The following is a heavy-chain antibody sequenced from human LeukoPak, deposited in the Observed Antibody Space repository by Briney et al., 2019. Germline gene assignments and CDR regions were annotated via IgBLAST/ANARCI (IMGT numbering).Heavy chain of an antibody. Sequence: SETLSLTCNVSGDSITSGAFYWACIRQSPGKGLEWIGNVYYSGSTQYNPSLRGRVSISMDKTKNQFSLNLNSASVTDTAIYYCARRDYAAWFDPWGQGTLVTVSS. D-gene: IGHD4/OR15-4a*01. CDR2: VYYSGST. J-gene: IGHJ5*02. CDR3: ARRDYAAWFDP. CDR1: GDSITSGAFY. V-gene: IGHV4-39*01.